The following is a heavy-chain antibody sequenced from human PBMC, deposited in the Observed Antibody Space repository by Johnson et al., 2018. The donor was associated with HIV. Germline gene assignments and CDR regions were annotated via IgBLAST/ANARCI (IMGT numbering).Heavy chain of an antibody. V-gene: IGHV3-74*02. CDR1: GFTFSDHW. J-gene: IGHJ3*02. D-gene: IGHD6-13*01. CDR2: INGDGPGS. CDR3: ASGWGIAASDAFDI. Sequence: MMLVESGGGVERPGGSLRLSCAGSGFTFSDHWMQWVRQVPGTGLVWVSRINGDGPGSTYADSVKGRFTISRDNAKNSLYLQMNSLRAEDTAVYYCASGWGIAASDAFDIWGQGTMVIVSS.